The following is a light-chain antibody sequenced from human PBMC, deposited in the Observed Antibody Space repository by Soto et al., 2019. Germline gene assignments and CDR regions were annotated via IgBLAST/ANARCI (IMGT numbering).Light chain of an antibody. CDR2: DAS. J-gene: IGKJ2*01. Sequence: EIVLTQSPATLSLSPGERATLSCRASQSVSSYLAWYQQKLGQAPRLLIYDASNRATGIPARFSGSGSGTDFTLTISSLEPDDFAVYYCQQRSNWPRTFGQGTKLEIK. CDR3: QQRSNWPRT. CDR1: QSVSSY. V-gene: IGKV3-11*01.